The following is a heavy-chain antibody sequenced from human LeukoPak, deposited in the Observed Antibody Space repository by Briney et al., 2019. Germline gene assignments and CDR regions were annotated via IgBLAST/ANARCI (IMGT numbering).Heavy chain of an antibody. CDR1: GFTFSSNY. V-gene: IGHV3-66*01. J-gene: IGHJ4*02. D-gene: IGHD1-26*01. CDR3: ARGPVGAADFYFDY. Sequence: GGSLRLSCAASGFTFSSNYMSWVRQAPGKGLEWASVIYSGGSTYYADSVKGRFTISRDNSKNTLYLQMNSLRAEDTAVYYCARGPVGAADFYFDYWGQGTLVTVSS. CDR2: IYSGGST.